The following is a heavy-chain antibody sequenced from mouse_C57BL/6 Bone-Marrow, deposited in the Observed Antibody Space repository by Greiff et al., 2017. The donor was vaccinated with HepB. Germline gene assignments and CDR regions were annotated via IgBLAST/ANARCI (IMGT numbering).Heavy chain of an antibody. CDR2: ISYDGSN. D-gene: IGHD2-12*01. Sequence: EVKLEESGPGLVKPSQSLSLTCSVTGYSITSGYYWNWIRQFPGNKLEWMGYISYDGSNNYNPSLKNRISITRDTSKNQFFLKLNSVTTEDTATYYCARGGSYHTWFAYWGQGTLVTVSA. CDR3: ARGGSYHTWFAY. V-gene: IGHV3-6*01. CDR1: GYSITSGYY. J-gene: IGHJ3*01.